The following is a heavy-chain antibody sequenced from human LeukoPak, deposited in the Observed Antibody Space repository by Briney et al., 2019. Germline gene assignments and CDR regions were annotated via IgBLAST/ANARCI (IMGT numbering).Heavy chain of an antibody. J-gene: IGHJ5*02. D-gene: IGHD2-8*01. Sequence: ASVKVSCKASGYSSTYVFTTYPIHWVRQAPGQGLEWLGMINLRGDATIYAQKFQGRVTMTSDSSTTTVYMELCSLKSEDTGLYYCARKWSSRDWFDPWGQGTLVTVSS. CDR2: INLRGDAT. V-gene: IGHV1-46*01. CDR1: GYSSTYVFTTYP. CDR3: ARKWSSRDWFDP.